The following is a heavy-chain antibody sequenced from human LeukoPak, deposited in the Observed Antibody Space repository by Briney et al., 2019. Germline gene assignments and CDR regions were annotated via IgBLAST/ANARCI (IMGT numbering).Heavy chain of an antibody. Sequence: ASVKVSCKAFGYTFTGYYMHWVRQAPGQGLEWMGWINPNSGGTNYAQKFQGRVTMTRDTSISTAYMELSRLRSDDTAVYYCAREQLEYYYGSGSYYSPFLSWGQGTLVTVSS. J-gene: IGHJ4*02. V-gene: IGHV1-2*02. CDR2: INPNSGGT. D-gene: IGHD3-10*01. CDR1: GYTFTGYY. CDR3: AREQLEYYYGSGSYYSPFLS.